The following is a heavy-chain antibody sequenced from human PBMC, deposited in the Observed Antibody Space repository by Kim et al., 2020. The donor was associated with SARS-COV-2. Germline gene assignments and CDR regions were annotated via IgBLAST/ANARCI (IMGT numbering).Heavy chain of an antibody. J-gene: IGHJ6*02. CDR2: MNPNSGNT. Sequence: ASVKVSCKASGYTFTSYDINWVRQATGQGLEWMGWMNPNSGNTGYAQKFQGRVTMTRNTSISTAYMELSSLRSEDTAVYYCARSWSGPMVRGAPRYYYYGMDVWGQGTTVTVSS. CDR1: GYTFTSYD. CDR3: ARSWSGPMVRGAPRYYYYGMDV. D-gene: IGHD3-10*01. V-gene: IGHV1-8*01.